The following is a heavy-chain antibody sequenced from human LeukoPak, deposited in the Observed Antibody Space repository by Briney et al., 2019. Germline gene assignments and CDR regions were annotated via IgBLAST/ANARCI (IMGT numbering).Heavy chain of an antibody. Sequence: ASVKVSCKASGYTFTNYAMHWVRHAPGQRLEWMGWINAGNGNTKYSQKFQGRVTITRDTSASTAYMDLSSLTSEDTAVYYCAREWFRYCSGGRCYSRPPVFDYWGQGTLVTVSS. V-gene: IGHV1-3*01. CDR2: INAGNGNT. D-gene: IGHD2-15*01. J-gene: IGHJ4*02. CDR1: GYTFTNYA. CDR3: AREWFRYCSGGRCYSRPPVFDY.